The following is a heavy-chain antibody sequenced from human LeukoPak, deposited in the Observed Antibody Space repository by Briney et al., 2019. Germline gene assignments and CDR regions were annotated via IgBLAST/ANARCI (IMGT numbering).Heavy chain of an antibody. D-gene: IGHD2-21*01. V-gene: IGHV4-39*07. Sequence: SETLSLTCTVSGGSISSGGHSWSWIRQPPGKGLEWIGEINHSGSTNYNPSLKSRVTISVDTSKDQFSLKLSSVTAADTAVYYCARGGGRLPYWGQGTLVTVSS. J-gene: IGHJ4*02. CDR1: GGSISSGGHS. CDR3: ARGGGRLPY. CDR2: INHSGST.